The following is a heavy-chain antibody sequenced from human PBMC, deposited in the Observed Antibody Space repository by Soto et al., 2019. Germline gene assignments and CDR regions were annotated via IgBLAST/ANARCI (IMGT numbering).Heavy chain of an antibody. D-gene: IGHD3-10*01. V-gene: IGHV4-61*01. CDR2: IYYSGST. Sequence: SETLSLTCTVSGGSVSSGSYYWSWIRQPPGKGLEWIGYIYYSGSTNYNPSLKSRVTISVDTSKNQFSLKLSSVTAADTAVYYCARLYYGSGSYGNWFDPWGQGTLVTVSS. J-gene: IGHJ5*02. CDR3: ARLYYGSGSYGNWFDP. CDR1: GGSVSSGSYY.